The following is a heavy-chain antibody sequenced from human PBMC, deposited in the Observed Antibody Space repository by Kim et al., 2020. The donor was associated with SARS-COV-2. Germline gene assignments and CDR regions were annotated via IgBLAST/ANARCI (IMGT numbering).Heavy chain of an antibody. J-gene: IGHJ4*02. CDR2: T. Sequence: TSHADPVKGRCTTARDNSKTTLYLQMNSLRAEDTAVYYCAKEGVAIIDYWGQGTLVTVSS. CDR3: AKEGVAIIDY. V-gene: IGHV3-23*01. D-gene: IGHD3-22*01.